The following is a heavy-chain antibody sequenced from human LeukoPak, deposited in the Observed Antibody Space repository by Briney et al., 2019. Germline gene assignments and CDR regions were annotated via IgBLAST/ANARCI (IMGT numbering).Heavy chain of an antibody. Sequence: GGSLRLSCAASGFTFSPYAMHWVRQAPGKGLEWVAFVSYDGDNEYYADSVKGRFTISRDNSKNTLYLQMNSLRAEDTAVYYCAGDSERRASLDYWGQGTLVTVSS. D-gene: IGHD1-1*01. CDR1: GFTFSPYA. J-gene: IGHJ4*02. CDR3: AGDSERRASLDY. CDR2: VSYDGDNE. V-gene: IGHV3-30*04.